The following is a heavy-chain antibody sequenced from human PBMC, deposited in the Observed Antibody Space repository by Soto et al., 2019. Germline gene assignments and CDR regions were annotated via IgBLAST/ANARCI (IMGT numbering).Heavy chain of an antibody. Sequence: ASVKVSCKASGGTFSSYAISWVRQAPGQGLEWMGGIIPIFGTANYAQKFQGRVTIAADKSTSTAYMELSSLRSEDTAVYYCASRSSSSPPLPFDYWGQGTLVTVSS. J-gene: IGHJ4*02. CDR3: ASRSSSSPPLPFDY. CDR2: IIPIFGTA. CDR1: GGTFSSYA. V-gene: IGHV1-69*06. D-gene: IGHD6-6*01.